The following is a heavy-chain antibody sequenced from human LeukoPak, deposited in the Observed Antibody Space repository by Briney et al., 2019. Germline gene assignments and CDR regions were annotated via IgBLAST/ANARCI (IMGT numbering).Heavy chain of an antibody. CDR3: TTPPDGDYAWYYGMDV. CDR2: IRSKADGGTP. V-gene: IGHV3-15*01. Sequence: GGSLRLPCVASGFTFSSTTMGWVRQAPGRGLEWVGHIRSKADGGTPDYIAPVKGRFTISRDDSKNTLYLQMNSLKTEDTAVYYCTTPPDGDYAWYYGMDVWGQGTTVTVSS. D-gene: IGHD4-17*01. CDR1: GFTFSSTT. J-gene: IGHJ6*02.